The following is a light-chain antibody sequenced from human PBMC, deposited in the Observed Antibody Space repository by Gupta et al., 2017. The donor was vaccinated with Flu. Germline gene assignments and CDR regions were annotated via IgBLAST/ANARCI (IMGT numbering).Light chain of an antibody. CDR3: SADAASGAWV. J-gene: IGLJ3*02. V-gene: IGLV2-14*01. CDR2: EVT. Sequence: SALTQPASVSGSPGQSITISCTGTSSDVGAYKYVSWYQQHPGKVPRLMFYEVTNRPAGVASRFSDSKAGNTASPIISGRQGEDDADYYDSADAASGAWVFGGGTKLTVL. CDR1: SSDVGAYKY.